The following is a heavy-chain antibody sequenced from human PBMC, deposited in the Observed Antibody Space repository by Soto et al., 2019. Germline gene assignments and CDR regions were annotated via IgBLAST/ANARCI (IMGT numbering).Heavy chain of an antibody. CDR3: AKDKDRVTFSYYFDS. V-gene: IGHV3-9*01. CDR2: ISWNSASI. J-gene: IGHJ4*02. CDR1: GFTFDDYA. D-gene: IGHD2-21*02. Sequence: PGGSLRLSCAASGFTFDDYAMHWVRQAPGKGLEWVSGISWNSASIGYADSVKGRFTISRDNAKKSLYLQMNSLRAEDTALYYCAKDKDRVTFSYYFDSWGQGTRVTVSS.